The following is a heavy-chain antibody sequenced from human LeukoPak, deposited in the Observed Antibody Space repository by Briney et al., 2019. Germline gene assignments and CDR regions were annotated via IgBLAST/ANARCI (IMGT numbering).Heavy chain of an antibody. J-gene: IGHJ3*02. D-gene: IGHD2-15*01. CDR2: IYHSGST. Sequence: SETLALICAFSGYSISRGYYWGWIRQSPGKGLEWIGGIYHSGSTYYNPSLKSRVTISVDTSKNQFSLKLSSVTAADTAVYYCALPYCSGGSCYSVGAFDIWGQGTMVTVSS. CDR1: GYSISRGYY. V-gene: IGHV4-38-2*01. CDR3: ALPYCSGGSCYSVGAFDI.